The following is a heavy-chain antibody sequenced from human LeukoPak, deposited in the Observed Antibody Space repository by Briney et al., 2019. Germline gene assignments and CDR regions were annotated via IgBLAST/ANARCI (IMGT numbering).Heavy chain of an antibody. Sequence: ASVKVSCKASGYTFTSYYMHWVRQAPGQGLEWMGWINPNSGGTNYAQKFQGRVTMTRDTSISTAYMELSRLRSDDTAVYYCARDKRYGVVPAKTDYWFDPWGQGTLVTVSS. CDR2: INPNSGGT. D-gene: IGHD2-2*01. V-gene: IGHV1-2*02. CDR1: GYTFTSYY. J-gene: IGHJ5*02. CDR3: ARDKRYGVVPAKTDYWFDP.